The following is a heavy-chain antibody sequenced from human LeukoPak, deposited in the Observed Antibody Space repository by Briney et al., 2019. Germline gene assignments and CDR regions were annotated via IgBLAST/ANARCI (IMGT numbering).Heavy chain of an antibody. V-gene: IGHV3-33*01. Sequence: GGSLRLSCAAYGLTFKSFGMHWVRQAPGKGLEWVAAIWYDGSNKYYVDSVKGRFTISRDNSKSTLYLQMNSLRSEDSAVYYCAREGGRCDSSSCSVLYYGMDVWGKGTTVTVSS. CDR3: AREGGRCDSSSCSVLYYGMDV. D-gene: IGHD2-2*01. CDR1: GLTFKSFG. J-gene: IGHJ6*04. CDR2: IWYDGSNK.